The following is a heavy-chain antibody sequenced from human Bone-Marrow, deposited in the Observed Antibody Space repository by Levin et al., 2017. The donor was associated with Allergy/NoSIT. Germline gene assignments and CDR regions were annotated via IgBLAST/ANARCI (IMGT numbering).Heavy chain of an antibody. CDR2: TSYDGTGN. J-gene: IGHJ4*02. D-gene: IGHD1-7*01. CDR3: AKDQGELLRTIDH. V-gene: IGHV3-30*18. CDR1: GFSFSAFG. Sequence: SCAASGFSFSAFGMHWVRQAPGKGLEWVAVTSYDGTGNYYADSVRGRFTISRDNSKNTLSLQMNSLQTEDTALYFCAKDQGELLRTIDHWGQGTLVTVSS.